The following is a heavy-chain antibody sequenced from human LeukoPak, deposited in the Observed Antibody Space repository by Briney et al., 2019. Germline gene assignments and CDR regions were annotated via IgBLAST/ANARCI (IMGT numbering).Heavy chain of an antibody. D-gene: IGHD3-22*01. Sequence: GGSLRLSCAASGFTFSNAWMTWVRQAPGKGLEWVGRIKSKSDGGTTDYAVPVKGRFIISRDDSRNTLYLQMNSLKTEDTAVYYCRGGYYDSSGYYVSGAFDIWGQGTMVTVSS. CDR1: GFTFSNAW. J-gene: IGHJ3*02. V-gene: IGHV3-15*01. CDR3: RGGYYDSSGYYVSGAFDI. CDR2: IKSKSDGGTT.